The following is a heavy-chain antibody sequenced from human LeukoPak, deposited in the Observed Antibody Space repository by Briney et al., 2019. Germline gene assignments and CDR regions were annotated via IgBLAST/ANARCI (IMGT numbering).Heavy chain of an antibody. CDR1: GGSINSSSYY. CDR3: ARAGVRYFDWTGHYYYYYMDV. J-gene: IGHJ6*03. CDR2: IFYSGNT. V-gene: IGHV4-39*01. D-gene: IGHD3-9*01. Sequence: SETLSLTCTVSGGSINSSSYYWGWIRQPPGKGLEWIGSIFYSGNTYDNPSLKSRVTISVDTSKNQFSLKLNSVTAADTAVYYCARAGVRYFDWTGHYYYYYMDVWGKGTTVTVSS.